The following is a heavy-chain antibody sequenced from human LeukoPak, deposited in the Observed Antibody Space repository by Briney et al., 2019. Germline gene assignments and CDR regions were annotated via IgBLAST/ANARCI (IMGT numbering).Heavy chain of an antibody. V-gene: IGHV4-31*03. CDR1: GDSISSGDYY. J-gene: IGHJ4*02. Sequence: KPSETLSLTCTVSGDSISSGDYYWTWIRQHPGKGLKWIGCIYYSGSTYYNLSLKSRVIISADTSKNHFSLKLSSVTAADTAVYYCARVREATIAPFFDYWGQGILVTVSS. D-gene: IGHD6-13*01. CDR3: ARVREATIAPFFDY. CDR2: IYYSGST.